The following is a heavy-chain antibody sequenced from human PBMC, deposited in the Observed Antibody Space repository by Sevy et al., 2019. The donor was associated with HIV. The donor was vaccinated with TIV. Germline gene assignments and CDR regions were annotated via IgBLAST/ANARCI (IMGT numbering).Heavy chain of an antibody. J-gene: IGHJ5*02. CDR3: ARGGGLSPHHWLDP. CDR1: GGTFSSYA. CDR2: IIPIFGTA. Sequence: ASVKVSCKASGGTFSSYAISWVRQAPGQGLEWMGGIIPIFGTANYAQKFQGRVTITADESTSTAYMELSSLRSEDTAVYYCARGGGLSPHHWLDPWGQGTLVTVSS. D-gene: IGHD3-16*01. V-gene: IGHV1-69*13.